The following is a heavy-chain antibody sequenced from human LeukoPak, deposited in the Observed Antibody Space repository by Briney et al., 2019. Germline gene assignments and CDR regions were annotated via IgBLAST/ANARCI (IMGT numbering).Heavy chain of an antibody. CDR1: GFTFSSYG. Sequence: GGSLRLSCASSGFTFSSYGMHWVRQAPGKGLEWVAVISYDGSNKYYADSVKGRFTISRDNSKNTLYPQMNSLRAEDTAVYYCARGHYSSSWYSYYYYGMDVWGQGTTVTVSS. J-gene: IGHJ6*02. D-gene: IGHD6-13*01. CDR3: ARGHYSSSWYSYYYYGMDV. V-gene: IGHV3-30*03. CDR2: ISYDGSNK.